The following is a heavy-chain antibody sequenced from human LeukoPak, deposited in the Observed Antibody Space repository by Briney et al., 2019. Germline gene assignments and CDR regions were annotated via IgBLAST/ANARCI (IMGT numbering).Heavy chain of an antibody. J-gene: IGHJ5*02. V-gene: IGHV1-2*02. CDR2: INPNSGGT. CDR3: ARDRIAAAGTGRLDP. D-gene: IGHD6-13*01. CDR1: GYTFTGYY. Sequence: ASAKVSCKASGYTFTGYYMHWVRQAPGQGLEWMGWINPNSGGTNYAQKFQGRVAMTRDTSISTAYMELSRLRSDDTAVYYCARDRIAAAGTGRLDPWGQGTLVTVSS.